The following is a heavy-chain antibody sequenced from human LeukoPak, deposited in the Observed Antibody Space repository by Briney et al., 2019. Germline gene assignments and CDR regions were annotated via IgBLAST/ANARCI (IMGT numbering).Heavy chain of an antibody. Sequence: ASVKVSCKASGYTFTSYGISWVRQAPGQGLEWVGWISAYNGNTNYAQKLQGRVTMTTDTSTSTAYMELRSLRSDDTAVYYCARAQRYYDILTGYRHYYFDYWGQGTLVTVSS. CDR2: ISAYNGNT. V-gene: IGHV1-18*01. CDR1: GYTFTSYG. J-gene: IGHJ4*02. CDR3: ARAQRYYDILTGYRHYYFDY. D-gene: IGHD3-9*01.